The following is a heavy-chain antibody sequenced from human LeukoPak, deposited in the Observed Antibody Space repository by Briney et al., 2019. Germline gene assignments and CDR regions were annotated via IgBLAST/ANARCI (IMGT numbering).Heavy chain of an antibody. CDR2: ISSSSSYI. Sequence: PGGSLRLSCAASGFTFSSYSMNWVRQAPGKGLEWVSSISSSSSYIYYADSVKGRSTISRDNAKNSLYLQMNSLRAEDTAVYYCARAPIRYLDWPRMDVWGQGTTVTVSS. V-gene: IGHV3-21*01. CDR3: ARAPIRYLDWPRMDV. J-gene: IGHJ6*02. CDR1: GFTFSSYS. D-gene: IGHD3-9*01.